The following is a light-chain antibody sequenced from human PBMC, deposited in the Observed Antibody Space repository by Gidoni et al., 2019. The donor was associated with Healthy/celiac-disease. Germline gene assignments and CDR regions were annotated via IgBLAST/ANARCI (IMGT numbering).Light chain of an antibody. Sequence: EIVLTQSPGTLSWSPGERATLSCRASPSVSSSYLAWYQQKPGQAPRLLIYGASSRATGIPDRFSGSGSGTDFTLTISRLEPEDFAVYYCQQYGSSPVTFGPGTKVDIK. CDR3: QQYGSSPVT. V-gene: IGKV3-20*01. CDR1: PSVSSSY. J-gene: IGKJ3*01. CDR2: GAS.